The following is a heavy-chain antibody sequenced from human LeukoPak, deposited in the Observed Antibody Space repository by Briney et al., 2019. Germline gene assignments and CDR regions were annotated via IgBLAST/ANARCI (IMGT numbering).Heavy chain of an antibody. Sequence: PGGSLTLSCAASGFTFSSYAMHWVRQAPGKGLEWVAVTSYDESHKYYADSVKGRFTISRDNYKNTLYLQMNSLRGEDTAVYYCAKGQLVDYGMDVWGQGTTVTVSS. CDR3: AKGQLVDYGMDV. V-gene: IGHV3-30*18. CDR1: GFTFSSYA. J-gene: IGHJ6*02. D-gene: IGHD6-13*01. CDR2: TSYDESHK.